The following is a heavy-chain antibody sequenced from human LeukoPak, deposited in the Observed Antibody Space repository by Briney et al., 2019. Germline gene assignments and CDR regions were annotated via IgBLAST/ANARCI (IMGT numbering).Heavy chain of an antibody. Sequence: ASVNVSCTASGYTFTSYGISWVRQAPGQGLEWMGWISTNNANTNFVQKFQGRVTMTTDTSTSTAYMELRSLRSDDTAVYYCAREDGTFYYFDFWGQGTLVTVSS. D-gene: IGHD5-24*01. CDR2: ISTNNANT. CDR1: GYTFTSYG. J-gene: IGHJ4*02. V-gene: IGHV1-18*01. CDR3: AREDGTFYYFDF.